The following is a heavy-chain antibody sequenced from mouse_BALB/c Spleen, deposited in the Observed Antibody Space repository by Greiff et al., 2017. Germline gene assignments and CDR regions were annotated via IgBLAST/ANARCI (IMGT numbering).Heavy chain of an antibody. J-gene: IGHJ4*01. V-gene: IGHV5-6*01. D-gene: IGHD1-1*01. Sequence: VQLQQSGGDLVKPGGSLKLSCAASGFTFSSYGMSWVRQTPDKRLEWVATISSGGSYTYYPDSVKGRFTISRDNAKNTLYLQISSLKSEDTAMYYCARRSYGSSAYAMDYWGQGTSVTVSS. CDR1: GFTFSSYG. CDR2: ISSGGSYT. CDR3: ARRSYGSSAYAMDY.